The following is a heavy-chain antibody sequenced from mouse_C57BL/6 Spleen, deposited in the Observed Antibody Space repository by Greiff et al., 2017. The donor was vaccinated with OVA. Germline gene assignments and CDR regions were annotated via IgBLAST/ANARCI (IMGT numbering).Heavy chain of an antibody. CDR2: IYPGDGDT. CDR3: ARENWAFAY. CDR1: GYAFSSSW. V-gene: IGHV1-82*01. Sequence: VQLQQSGPELVKPGASVKISCKASGYAFSSSWMNWVKQRPGKGLGWIGRIYPGDGDTNYNGKFKGKATLTADKSSSTAYMQLSSLTSEDSAVYFCARENWAFAYWGQGTLVTVSA. J-gene: IGHJ3*01. D-gene: IGHD4-1*01.